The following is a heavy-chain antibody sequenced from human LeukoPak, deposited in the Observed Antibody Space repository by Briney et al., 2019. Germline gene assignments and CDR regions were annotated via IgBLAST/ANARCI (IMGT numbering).Heavy chain of an antibody. J-gene: IGHJ4*02. CDR3: TKDRRQWVVPYFDS. CDR2: ISSGGNT. CDR1: GFTFRTHA. Sequence: PGGSLRLSCAASGFTFRTHAMSWVRHTPGKGLEWVSGISSGGNTQYTDSVKGRFTVSRDNSKNTLHLQMDSVRAEDSAIYYCTKDRRQWVVPYFDSWGQGTVVTVSS. D-gene: IGHD6-19*01. V-gene: IGHV3-23*01.